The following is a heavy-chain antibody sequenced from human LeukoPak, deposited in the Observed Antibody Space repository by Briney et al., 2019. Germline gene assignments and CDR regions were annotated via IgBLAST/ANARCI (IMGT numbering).Heavy chain of an antibody. D-gene: IGHD5-12*01. J-gene: IGHJ4*02. CDR1: GFTFSSYA. CDR3: ARGGVVAVLYYFDY. V-gene: IGHV3-30-3*01. Sequence: GRSLRLSCAASGFTFSSYAMHWVRQAPGKGLEWVAVISYDGSNKYYADSVKGRFTISRDNSKNTLYLQTNSLRAEDTAVYYCARGGVVAVLYYFDYWGQGTLVTVSS. CDR2: ISYDGSNK.